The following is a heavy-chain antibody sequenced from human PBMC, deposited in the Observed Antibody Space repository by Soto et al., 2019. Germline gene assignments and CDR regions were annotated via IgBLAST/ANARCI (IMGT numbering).Heavy chain of an antibody. CDR3: AKAVLEWLLRGSYGMDV. CDR2: ISYDGSNK. J-gene: IGHJ6*02. D-gene: IGHD3-3*01. CDR1: GFTFSSYG. Sequence: PGGSLRLSCAASGFTFSSYGTHWVHQAPGKGLEWVAVISYDGSNKYYADSVKGRFTISRDNSKNTLYLQMNSLRAEDTAVYYCAKAVLEWLLRGSYGMDVWGQGTTVTVSS. V-gene: IGHV3-30*18.